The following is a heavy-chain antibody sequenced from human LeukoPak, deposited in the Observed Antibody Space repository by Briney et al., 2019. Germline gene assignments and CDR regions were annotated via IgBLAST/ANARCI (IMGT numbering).Heavy chain of an antibody. V-gene: IGHV1-69*05. CDR2: IIPIFGTA. CDR3: ARVAIAAAGTMDV. D-gene: IGHD6-13*01. Sequence: ASVKVSCKASGGTFSSYAISWVRQAPGQGLEWMRGIIPIFGTANYAQKFQGRVTITTDESTSTAYMELSSLRSEDTAVYYCARVAIAAAGTMDVWGKGTTVTVSS. CDR1: GGTFSSYA. J-gene: IGHJ6*03.